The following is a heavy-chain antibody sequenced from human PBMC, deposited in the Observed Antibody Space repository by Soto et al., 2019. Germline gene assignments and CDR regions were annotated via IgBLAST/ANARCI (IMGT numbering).Heavy chain of an antibody. CDR2: IYSGGYT. CDR3: GPHPGGGGY. J-gene: IGHJ4*02. CDR1: GFTVSNNY. V-gene: IGHV3-53*01. Sequence: EVQLVESGGGLIQPGGSLRLSCAVSGFTVSNNYMSWVRQAPGKGLEGVSVIYSGGYTAYGDSVKGRFTISRDNSKKTQKLKMNSLRARARAVFCWGPHPGGGGYWGQGTLVTVSS. D-gene: IGHD3-10*01.